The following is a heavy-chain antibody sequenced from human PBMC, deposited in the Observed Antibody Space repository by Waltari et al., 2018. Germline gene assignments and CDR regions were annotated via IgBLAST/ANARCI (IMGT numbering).Heavy chain of an antibody. Sequence: QVQLVQTGAEVKKPGASQKVSCNASGSTFSNYAINRVRQAAGQGLEWMGWVSPNSGNTGYAQKFQGRVTMTMNTSISTAYMELSSLRSEDTAVYYCARSSGSDWRGFDYWGQGTLVTVSS. D-gene: IGHD5-12*01. J-gene: IGHJ4*02. CDR3: ARSSGSDWRGFDY. CDR1: GSTFSNYA. V-gene: IGHV1-8*01. CDR2: VSPNSGNT.